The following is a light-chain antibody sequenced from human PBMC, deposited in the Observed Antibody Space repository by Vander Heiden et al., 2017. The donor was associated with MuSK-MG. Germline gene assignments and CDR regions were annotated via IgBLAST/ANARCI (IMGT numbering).Light chain of an antibody. V-gene: IGKV1-39*01. CDR3: QQSYSSWWT. J-gene: IGKJ1*01. CDR1: QSISTY. Sequence: DIQVTQSPSSLSASAGDRVTITCRASQSISTYLNWYQQKPGKAPKLLIYAASSLESGVPSRFSGSGSGTAFTLTISSLQPEDFATYYCQQSYSSWWTFGQGTKVXMK. CDR2: AAS.